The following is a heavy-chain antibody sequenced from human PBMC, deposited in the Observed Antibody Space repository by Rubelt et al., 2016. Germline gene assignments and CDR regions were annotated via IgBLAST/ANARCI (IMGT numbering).Heavy chain of an antibody. J-gene: IGHJ4*02. CDR3: ARERLSDGDYGGGFDY. CDR1: GFTFSSYA. D-gene: IGHD4-17*01. Sequence: VQLVESGGGVVQPGRSLRLSCAASGFTFSSYAMHWVRQAPGKGLEWVSYISSSSSYTNYADSVKGRFTISRDNAKNSLYLQMNSLRAEDTAVYYCARERLSDGDYGGGFDYWGQGTLVTVSS. V-gene: IGHV3-21*05. CDR2: ISSSSSYT.